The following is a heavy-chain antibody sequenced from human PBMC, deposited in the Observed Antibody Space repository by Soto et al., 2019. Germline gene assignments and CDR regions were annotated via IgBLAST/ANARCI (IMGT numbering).Heavy chain of an antibody. V-gene: IGHV3-30*03. CDR3: ARHHDS. CDR2: TSYDESKK. CDR1: GFTFSAYG. Sequence: GGSLRLSCAASGFTFSAYGMHWVRQAPGKGLEWVAATSYDESKKYYGDSVKGRFTISRDNSKNQFSLKLSSVTAADTAVYYCARHHDSWGQGTLVTVSS. J-gene: IGHJ4*02.